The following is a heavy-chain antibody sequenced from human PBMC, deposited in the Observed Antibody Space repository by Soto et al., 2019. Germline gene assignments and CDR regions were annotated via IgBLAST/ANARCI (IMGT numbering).Heavy chain of an antibody. CDR2: INHRGST. CDR3: ARTIFGVENYYYYYYMDV. Sequence: SETLSLTCAVYGGSFSGYYWSWIRQPPGKGLEWIGEINHRGSTNYNPSLKSRVTISVDTSKNQFSLNLSSVTAADTAVYYCARTIFGVENYYYYYYMDVWGKGTTVTVSS. J-gene: IGHJ6*03. D-gene: IGHD3-3*01. V-gene: IGHV4-34*01. CDR1: GGSFSGYY.